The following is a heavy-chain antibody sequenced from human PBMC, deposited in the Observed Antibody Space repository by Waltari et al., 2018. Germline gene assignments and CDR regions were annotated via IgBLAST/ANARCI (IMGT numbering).Heavy chain of an antibody. CDR1: GFTFSNAW. V-gene: IGHV3-15*01. CDR2: IKSKTDGGTT. CDR3: TTDFPNDY. Sequence: EVQLVESGGGLVKPGGSLRLSCAASGFTFSNAWMSWVRQAPGKGLGWVCRIKSKTDGGTTDYAAPVKGRFTISRDDSKNTLYLQMNSLKTEDTAVYYCTTDFPNDYWGQGTLVTVSS. J-gene: IGHJ4*02.